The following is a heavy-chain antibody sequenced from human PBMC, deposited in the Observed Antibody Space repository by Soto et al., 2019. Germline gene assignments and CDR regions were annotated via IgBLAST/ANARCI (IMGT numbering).Heavy chain of an antibody. CDR2: IRSKANSYAT. CDR3: VTYYYDSSGYYYDDY. CDR1: GFTFSGSA. V-gene: IGHV3-73*01. Sequence: GGSLRLSCAASGFTFSGSAMHWVRQASGKGLEWVGRIRSKANSYATAYAASVKGRFTISRDDSKNTAYLQMNSLKTEDTAVYYCVTYYYDSSGYYYDDYWGQGALVTVSS. J-gene: IGHJ4*02. D-gene: IGHD3-22*01.